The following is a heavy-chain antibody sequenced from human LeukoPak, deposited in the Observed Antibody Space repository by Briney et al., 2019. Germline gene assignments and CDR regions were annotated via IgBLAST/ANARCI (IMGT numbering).Heavy chain of an antibody. CDR2: IYYSGST. D-gene: IGHD3-22*01. Sequence: SETLSLTCTVSGGSISSGGYYWSWIRQHPGKGLEWIGYIYYSGSTYYNPSLKSRVTISVDTSKNQFSLKPSSVTAADTAVYYCARGLRKDYDSSGQRYFDLWGRGTLVTVSS. J-gene: IGHJ2*01. CDR1: GGSISSGGYY. CDR3: ARGLRKDYDSSGQRYFDL. V-gene: IGHV4-31*03.